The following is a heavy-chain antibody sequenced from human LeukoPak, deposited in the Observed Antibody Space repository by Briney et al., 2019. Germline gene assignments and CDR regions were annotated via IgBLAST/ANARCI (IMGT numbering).Heavy chain of an antibody. CDR3: AKLLSNSGRFLY. Sequence: GGSLRLSCAASGFTFSSYGMHWVRQAPGKGLEWVAFIRNDGSNKYYADSVKGRFTISRDNSKNTLYLQMNSLRAEDTAVYYCAKLLSNSGRFLYWGQGTLVTVSS. D-gene: IGHD4-23*01. V-gene: IGHV3-30*02. CDR1: GFTFSSYG. CDR2: IRNDGSNK. J-gene: IGHJ4*02.